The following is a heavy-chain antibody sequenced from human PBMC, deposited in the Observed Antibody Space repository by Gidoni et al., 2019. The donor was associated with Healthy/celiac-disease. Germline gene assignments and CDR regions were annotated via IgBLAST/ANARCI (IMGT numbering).Heavy chain of an antibody. CDR2: MSYDGSNK. CDR1: GFTFSSYA. J-gene: IGHJ5*02. Sequence: QVQLVESGGGVVQPGRSLRLSCAASGFTFSSYAMHWVRQAPGKGLEWVAVMSYDGSNKYYADSVKGRFTISRDNSKNTLYLQMNSLRAEDTAVYYCARDRYTNYDSSGFWFDPWGQGTLVTVSS. D-gene: IGHD3-22*01. CDR3: ARDRYTNYDSSGFWFDP. V-gene: IGHV3-30-3*01.